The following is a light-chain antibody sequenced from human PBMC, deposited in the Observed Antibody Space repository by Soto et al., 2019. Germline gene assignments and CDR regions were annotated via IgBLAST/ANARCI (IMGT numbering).Light chain of an antibody. CDR2: EVT. CDR1: SSDVGGYNY. CDR3: SSYTSRSTLV. J-gene: IGLJ3*02. Sequence: QSALTQPASVSGSPGQSITISCTGSSSDVGGYNYVSWYQQHPGKAPQLMIFEVTNRPSGVSNRFSGSKSGNTASLTISGLQAVDEADYYCSSYTSRSTLVFGGGTPLTVL. V-gene: IGLV2-14*01.